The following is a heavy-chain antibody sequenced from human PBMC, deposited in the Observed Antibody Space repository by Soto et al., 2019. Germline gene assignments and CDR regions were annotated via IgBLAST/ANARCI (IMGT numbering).Heavy chain of an antibody. V-gene: IGHV4-39*01. CDR2: TYYSGST. CDR3: AGFVVPASRNSDFDY. D-gene: IGHD2-15*01. J-gene: IGHJ4*02. CDR1: GISVSTSDYY. Sequence: SETLSLTCTVSGISVSTSDYYWGWVRQPPGKGLDWIGNTYYSGSTFYNPSLRSRVTLSVDTSKNQFSLRLNSVTAADTAVYFCAGFVVPASRNSDFDYWGQGTLVTVSS.